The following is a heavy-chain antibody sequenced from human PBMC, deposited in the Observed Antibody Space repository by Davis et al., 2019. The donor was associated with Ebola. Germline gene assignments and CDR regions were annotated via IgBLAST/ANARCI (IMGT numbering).Heavy chain of an antibody. Sequence: MPGGSLRLSCTVSGGSISSYYWSWIRQPPGQGLEWIGYIYYSGSTNYNPSLKSRVTISVDTSKNQFSLKLSSVTAADTAVYYCARQKLHPYYYYGMDVWGQGTTVTVSS. J-gene: IGHJ6*02. CDR1: GGSISSYY. CDR3: ARQKLHPYYYYGMDV. V-gene: IGHV4-59*08. CDR2: IYYSGST. D-gene: IGHD1-7*01.